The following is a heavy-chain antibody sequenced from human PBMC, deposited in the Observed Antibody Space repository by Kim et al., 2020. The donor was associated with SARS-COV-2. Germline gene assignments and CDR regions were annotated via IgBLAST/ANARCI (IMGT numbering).Heavy chain of an antibody. Sequence: GGSLRLSCAASGLSFSDSYMNWVRQAPGKGLEWLSFISTRGESIFYADSVEGRFTISRDNAKNSLYLQMNYLRDEDTAVYYCARSGNGYNAFGIWGQGVLVTVSS. J-gene: IGHJ4*02. D-gene: IGHD5-12*01. CDR3: ARSGNGYNAFGI. CDR1: GLSFSDSY. V-gene: IGHV3-11*01. CDR2: ISTRGESI.